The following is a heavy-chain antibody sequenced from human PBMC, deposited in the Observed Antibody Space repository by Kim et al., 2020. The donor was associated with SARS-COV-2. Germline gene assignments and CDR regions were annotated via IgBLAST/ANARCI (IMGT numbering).Heavy chain of an antibody. Sequence: GGSLRLSCAASGFTFSSYGMHWVRQAPGKGLEWVAVIWYDGSNKYYPDSVKGRFTISRDNSKNTLYLQMNSLRAEDTAVYYCASNPSSPIYYYYGMDVWGQETTLTVS. J-gene: IGHJ6*02. V-gene: IGHV3-33*08. D-gene: IGHD6-13*01. CDR3: ASNPSSPIYYYYGMDV. CDR2: IWYDGSNK. CDR1: GFTFSSYG.